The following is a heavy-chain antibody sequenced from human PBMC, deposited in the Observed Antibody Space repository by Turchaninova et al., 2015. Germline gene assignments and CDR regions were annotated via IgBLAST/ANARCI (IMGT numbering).Heavy chain of an antibody. D-gene: IGHD3-10*01. CDR3: SRGSHYVSGNFDI. V-gene: IGHV4-4*02. CDR1: GGSISSSNW. Sequence: QVQLQESGPGLVKPSGTVSLTCAVSGGSISSSNWWSWVRQPPGKGLEWIGEIYHGGSTNYNPSLKSRITISVDKSNNPCSLRLTSVTAADTAVYFCSRGSHYVSGNFDIWGQGTMVTVSS. J-gene: IGHJ3*02. CDR2: IYHGGST.